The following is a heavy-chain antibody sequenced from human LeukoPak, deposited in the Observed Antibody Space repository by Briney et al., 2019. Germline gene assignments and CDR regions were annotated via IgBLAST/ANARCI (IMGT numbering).Heavy chain of an antibody. J-gene: IGHJ6*03. CDR2: IYHSGST. CDR1: GGSISSGGYY. V-gene: IGHV4-30-2*01. CDR3: ARAKVYYYYMDV. Sequence: SETLSLTCTVSGGSISSGGYYWSWIRQPPGKGLEWIGYIYHSGSTYYNPSLKSRVTISVDRSKNQFSLKLSSVTAADTAVYYCARAKVYYYYMDVWGKGTTVTVSS.